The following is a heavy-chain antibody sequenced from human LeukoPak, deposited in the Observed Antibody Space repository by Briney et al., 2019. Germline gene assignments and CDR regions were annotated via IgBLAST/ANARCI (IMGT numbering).Heavy chain of an antibody. Sequence: GGSLRLSCAASGFTFSSYSMNWVRQAPGKGLEWLSSIGSTGAYIFYADSVKGRFTISRDNAKNSLYLQMNSLRDEDTGVYYCARGLSYWGQGTLVTVSS. CDR2: IGSTGAYI. J-gene: IGHJ4*02. CDR1: GFTFSSYS. CDR3: ARGLSY. V-gene: IGHV3-21*01.